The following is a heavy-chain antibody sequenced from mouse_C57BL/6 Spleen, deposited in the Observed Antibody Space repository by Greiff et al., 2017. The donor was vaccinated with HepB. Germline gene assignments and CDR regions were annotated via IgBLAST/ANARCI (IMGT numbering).Heavy chain of an antibody. CDR1: GYAFTNYL. Sequence: VQLQESGAELVRPGTSVKVSCKASGYAFTNYLIEWVKQRPGQGLEWIGVINPGSGGTNYNEKFKGKATLTADKSSSTAYMQLSSLTSEDSAVYFCALYDGGFAYWGQGTLVTVSA. D-gene: IGHD2-3*01. CDR2: INPGSGGT. CDR3: ALYDGGFAY. V-gene: IGHV1-54*01. J-gene: IGHJ3*01.